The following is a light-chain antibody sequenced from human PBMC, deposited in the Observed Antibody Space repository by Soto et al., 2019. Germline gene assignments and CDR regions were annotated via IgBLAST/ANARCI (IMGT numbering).Light chain of an antibody. J-gene: IGKJ5*01. CDR2: GAS. V-gene: IGKV3D-20*02. CDR3: QQRSNWPPTIT. Sequence: EIVLTQSPGTLSLSPGERATLSCRASQSITNNYLAWYQQKPGRAHRLLIYGASSRATGIPDRFSGSGSGTDFTLTISRLEPEDFAVYYCQQRSNWPPTITFGQGTRLEIK. CDR1: QSITNNY.